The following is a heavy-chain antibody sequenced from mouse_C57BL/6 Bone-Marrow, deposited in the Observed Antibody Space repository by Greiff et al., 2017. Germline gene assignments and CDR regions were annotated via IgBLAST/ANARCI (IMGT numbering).Heavy chain of an antibody. CDR3: ARDQLTGTGWYFDV. CDR1: GFTFSDYY. Sequence: EVKLVESEGGSVQPGSSMKLSCTASGFTFSDYYMAWVRQVPEKGLEWVANINYDGSSTYYLDSLKSRFIISRDNAKNILYLQMSSLKSEDTATYYCARDQLTGTGWYFDVWGTGTTVTVSS. CDR2: INYDGSST. J-gene: IGHJ1*03. V-gene: IGHV5-16*01. D-gene: IGHD4-1*01.